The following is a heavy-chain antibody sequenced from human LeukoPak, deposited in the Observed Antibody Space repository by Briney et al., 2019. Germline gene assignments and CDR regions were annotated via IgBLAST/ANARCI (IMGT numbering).Heavy chain of an antibody. J-gene: IGHJ5*02. CDR2: IKQDGSEK. D-gene: IGHD3-3*01. Sequence: GGSLRLSCAASGFTFSSYWMSWVRQAPGKGLEWVANIKQDGSEKYYVDSVKGRFTISRDNAKNSLYLQMNSLRAEDTAVYYCARIPYYDFWSGPAGGFDPWGQGTLVTVSS. CDR3: ARIPYYDFWSGPAGGFDP. V-gene: IGHV3-7*01. CDR1: GFTFSSYW.